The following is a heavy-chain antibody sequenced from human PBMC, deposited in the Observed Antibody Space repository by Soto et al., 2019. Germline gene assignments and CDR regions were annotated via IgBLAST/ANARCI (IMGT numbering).Heavy chain of an antibody. J-gene: IGHJ5*02. Sequence: QITLKESGPPLVKPTQTLTLTCTFSGFSLTTRGVGVGWIRQPPGTALECLALIHWDDDKRYSPSLQSRLSITKDTSKNQVVLTMTNVDPVDTATYYCAHIPNYYQYDWFDPWGQGTLVYVSS. V-gene: IGHV2-5*02. CDR1: GFSLTTRGVG. D-gene: IGHD3-16*01. CDR2: IHWDDDK. CDR3: AHIPNYYQYDWFDP.